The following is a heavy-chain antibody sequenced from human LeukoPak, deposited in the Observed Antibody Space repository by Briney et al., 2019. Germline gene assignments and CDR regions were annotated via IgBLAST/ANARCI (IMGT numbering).Heavy chain of an antibody. V-gene: IGHV3-7*01. J-gene: IGHJ4*02. CDR2: IKQDGSET. CDR3: AGGQGYLVEL. Sequence: GGSLRLSCVGSGITFSSYWMNWVRQAPGKGLEWVAIIKQDGSETQYVDSVKGRLTISRDNAQNSLYLQINNLRAEDTAVYYCAGGQGYLVELWGQGTLVTVSS. D-gene: IGHD2-15*01. CDR1: GITFSSYW.